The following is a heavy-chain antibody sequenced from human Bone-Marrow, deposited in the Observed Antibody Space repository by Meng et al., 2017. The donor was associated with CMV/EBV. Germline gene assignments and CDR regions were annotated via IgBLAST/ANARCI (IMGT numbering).Heavy chain of an antibody. D-gene: IGHD3-22*01. J-gene: IGHJ4*02. CDR2: ISSGGIYI. V-gene: IGHV3-21*01. Sequence: FTFSSYSMNWVRQAPGKGLEWVSFISSGGIYIYYADSVMGRLTISRDNAKNSLYLQMNSLRAEDTAVYYCARDLYYDSSGYYGRGYWGQGTLVTVSS. CDR1: FTFSSYS. CDR3: ARDLYYDSSGYYGRGY.